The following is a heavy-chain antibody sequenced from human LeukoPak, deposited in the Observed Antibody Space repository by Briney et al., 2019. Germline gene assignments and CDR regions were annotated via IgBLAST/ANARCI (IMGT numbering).Heavy chain of an antibody. CDR3: ARGGYFDY. Sequence: PSETLSLTCTVSGGSISAITYYWSWIRQPPGKGLEWIGEINHSGSINYNPSLKSRVTISVDTSKNQFSLKLSSVTAADTAVYYCARGGYFDYWGQGTPVTVSS. V-gene: IGHV4-39*07. CDR2: INHSGSI. CDR1: GGSISAITYY. J-gene: IGHJ4*02.